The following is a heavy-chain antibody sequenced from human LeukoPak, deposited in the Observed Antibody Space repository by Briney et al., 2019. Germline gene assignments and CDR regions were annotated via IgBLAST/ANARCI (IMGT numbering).Heavy chain of an antibody. V-gene: IGHV3-20*04. J-gene: IGHJ5*02. CDR2: INWNGAWT. CDR3: AGYYYDSSRGFDL. Sequence: PGGSLRLSCAASGFKFDDYGISWFGKAPGKGLEWACDINWNGAWTGYADSVKGRFTISRDNAKNSLYLEMNSLRAEDTALYYCAGYYYDSSRGFDLWGQGTLVTVSA. D-gene: IGHD3-22*01. CDR1: GFKFDDYG.